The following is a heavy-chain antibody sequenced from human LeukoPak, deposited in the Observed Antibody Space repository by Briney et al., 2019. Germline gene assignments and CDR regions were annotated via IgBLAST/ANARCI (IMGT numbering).Heavy chain of an antibody. Sequence: GGSLRLSCAASGFTFSNAWMSWVRQAPGKGLEWVGRIKSKTDGGTTDYAAPVKGRFTISRDNSKNTLYLQMNSLRAEDTAVYYCARAIAAADFDYWGQGTLVTVSS. CDR1: GFTFSNAW. V-gene: IGHV3-15*01. J-gene: IGHJ4*02. CDR3: ARAIAAADFDY. D-gene: IGHD6-13*01. CDR2: IKSKTDGGTT.